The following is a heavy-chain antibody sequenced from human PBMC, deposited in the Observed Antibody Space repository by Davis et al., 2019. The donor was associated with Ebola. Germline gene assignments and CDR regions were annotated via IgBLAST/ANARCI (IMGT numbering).Heavy chain of an antibody. Sequence: PGGSLRLSCAASGFTFSSYAMSWVRQAPGKGLEWVSAISGSGGSTYYADSVKGRFTISRDNSKNTLYLQMNSLRSDDTAVYYCARGGGSYSYTDAFDIWGQGTMVTVSS. J-gene: IGHJ3*02. V-gene: IGHV3-23*01. CDR2: ISGSGGST. D-gene: IGHD1-26*01. CDR1: GFTFSSYA. CDR3: ARGGGSYSYTDAFDI.